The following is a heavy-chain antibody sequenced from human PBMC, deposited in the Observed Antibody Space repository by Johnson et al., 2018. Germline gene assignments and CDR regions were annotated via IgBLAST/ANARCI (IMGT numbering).Heavy chain of an antibody. CDR3: ARQKRYSSGWYRSYGMDV. D-gene: IGHD6-19*01. Sequence: VQLVESGGGLVQXGGSLRLXCAASGFTFSSYWMSWVRQAPGKGLEWVANIKQDGSEKYYVDSLKGRFTISRDNAKNSLYLQMNSLRAEDTAVYYCARQKRYSSGWYRSYGMDVWGQGTTVTVSS. CDR1: GFTFSSYW. CDR2: IKQDGSEK. J-gene: IGHJ6*02. V-gene: IGHV3-7*01.